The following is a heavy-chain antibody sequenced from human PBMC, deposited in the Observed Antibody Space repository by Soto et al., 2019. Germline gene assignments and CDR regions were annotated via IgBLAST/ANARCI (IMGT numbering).Heavy chain of an antibody. CDR3: ARVDYSGYGMDY. J-gene: IGHJ4*02. D-gene: IGHD5-12*01. CDR2: IIPIFGTV. CDR1: RGTFSNYP. Sequence: QVQLVQSGAEVKKPGSSVKISCTASRGTFSNYPISWVRQAPGQGLEWVGGIIPIFGTVNYAQKFQDRVAITADISTSTAYMELSSLKSEDTAIYYCARVDYSGYGMDYWGQGTLVTVSS. V-gene: IGHV1-69*06.